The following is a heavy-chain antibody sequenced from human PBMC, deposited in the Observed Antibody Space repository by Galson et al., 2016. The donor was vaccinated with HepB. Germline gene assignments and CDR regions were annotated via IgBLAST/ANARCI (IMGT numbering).Heavy chain of an antibody. Sequence: SVKVSCKASRYIFTNYAIHWVRQAPGDRPEWMGWINPGSGKTKYSETFQDRVTITTDTSAIIVYMELRSLRSEDSAIYYCATTISPLQQFLNYWGQGTLVTVSS. CDR2: INPGSGKT. CDR1: RYIFTNYA. V-gene: IGHV1-3*01. J-gene: IGHJ4*02. CDR3: ATTISPLQQFLNY. D-gene: IGHD3-3*01.